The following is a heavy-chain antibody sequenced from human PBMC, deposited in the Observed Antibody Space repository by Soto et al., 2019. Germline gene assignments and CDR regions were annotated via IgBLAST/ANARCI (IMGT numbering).Heavy chain of an antibody. V-gene: IGHV4-59*08. Sequence: SETQSLTCTVSGGNISSYYWSWIRQTQGKGLEWIGYIYYSGSTNYTPSLKSRVTISVDTSKNQFSLKLSSVTAADTAVYYCARLDSDSTGWNFFAYWGQGTLVTVSS. CDR3: ARLDSDSTGWNFFAY. CDR1: GGNISSYY. J-gene: IGHJ4*02. CDR2: IYYSGST. D-gene: IGHD6-19*01.